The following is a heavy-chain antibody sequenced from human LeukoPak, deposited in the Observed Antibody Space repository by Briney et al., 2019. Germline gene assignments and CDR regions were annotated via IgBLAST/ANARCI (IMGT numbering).Heavy chain of an antibody. J-gene: IGHJ4*02. CDR1: GYTFTSYD. D-gene: IGHD3-22*01. Sequence: ASVKVSCKASGYTFTSYDIDWVRQATGQGLEWMGWMNPNSGNTGYAQKFQGRVTITRNTSISTAYMELSSLRPEDTAVYYCARGRDYYDSSGNDYWGQGTLVTVSS. CDR3: ARGRDYYDSSGNDY. CDR2: MNPNSGNT. V-gene: IGHV1-8*03.